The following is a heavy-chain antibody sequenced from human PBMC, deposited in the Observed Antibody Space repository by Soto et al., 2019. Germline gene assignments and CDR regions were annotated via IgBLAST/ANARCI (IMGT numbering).Heavy chain of an antibody. CDR1: GYTFSDYA. J-gene: IGHJ2*01. CDR3: VRCYCSVGGCYACWHFDL. Sequence: QVQLVQSGGEVKKPGASVKVSCQASGYTFSDYAISWVRQAPGQGLEWMGWISASTRNTDQAQNFQGRVIMTLDTSTNTAYMELRSLRSDDTAVYYCVRCYCSVGGCYACWHFDLWGRGTLVTVSS. V-gene: IGHV1-18*01. CDR2: ISASTRNT. D-gene: IGHD2-15*01.